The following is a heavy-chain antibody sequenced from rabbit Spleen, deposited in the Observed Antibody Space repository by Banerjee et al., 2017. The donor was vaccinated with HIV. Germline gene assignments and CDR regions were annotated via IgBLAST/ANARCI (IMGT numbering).Heavy chain of an antibody. J-gene: IGHJ4*01. Sequence: QEQLVESGGGLVQPGGSLKLSCKASGFDFSNYGVSWVRQAPGKGLEWIGYIEPIFGNTYYANWVNGRFTISSHNAQNTLYLQLSSLTAADTATYFCVRDAAGYAGYGDATLWGPGTLVTVS. V-gene: IGHV1S47*01. CDR1: GFDFSNYG. CDR2: IEPIFGNT. CDR3: VRDAAGYAGYGDATL. D-gene: IGHD2-1*01.